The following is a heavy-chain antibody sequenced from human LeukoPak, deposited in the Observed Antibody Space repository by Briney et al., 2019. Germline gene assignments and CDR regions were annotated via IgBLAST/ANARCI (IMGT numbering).Heavy chain of an antibody. J-gene: IGHJ4*02. V-gene: IGHV1-2*02. CDR1: GYTFSSYH. Sequence: ASVKVSCKASGYTFSSYHIHWVRQAPGQGLEWMGKINPSFNPGVDVTSYAQKFQGRVTMTRDTSISTAYMELSRLRSDDTAVYYCARLNANYDILTGYNDWGQGTLVTVSS. D-gene: IGHD3-9*01. CDR3: ARLNANYDILTGYND. CDR2: INPSFNPGVDVT.